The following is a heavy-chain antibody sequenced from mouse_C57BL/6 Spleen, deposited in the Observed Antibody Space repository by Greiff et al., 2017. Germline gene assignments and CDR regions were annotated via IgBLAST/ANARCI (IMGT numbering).Heavy chain of an antibody. J-gene: IGHJ1*03. CDR1: GYTFTDHT. Sequence: VQLQQSDAELVKPGASVKISCKASGYTFTDHTIHWMKQRPEQGLEWIGYISPRDGSTKYNEKFKGKATLTADKSSSTAYMQLNSLTSEDSAVYFCARDYYGSRRYFDVWGTGTTVTVSS. D-gene: IGHD1-1*01. CDR2: ISPRDGST. CDR3: ARDYYGSRRYFDV. V-gene: IGHV1-78*01.